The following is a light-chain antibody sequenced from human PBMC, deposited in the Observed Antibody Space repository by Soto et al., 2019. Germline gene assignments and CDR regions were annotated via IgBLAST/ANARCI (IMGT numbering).Light chain of an antibody. CDR3: FSYAGRDTLVV. Sequence: QAVVTQPASVSGSPGQSITISCTGTSSDLGSYNLVSWYQHHPGKAPKLIIYEATKRPSGISSRFSGSKSGYTASLTISGLQAEDEAFYYCFSYAGRDTLVVSGGGTQLTVL. CDR1: SSDLGSYNL. J-gene: IGLJ2*01. V-gene: IGLV2-23*01. CDR2: EAT.